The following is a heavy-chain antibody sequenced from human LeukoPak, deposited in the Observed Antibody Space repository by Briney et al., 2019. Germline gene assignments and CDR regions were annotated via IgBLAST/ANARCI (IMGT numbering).Heavy chain of an antibody. D-gene: IGHD4-11*01. Sequence: GGPLRLSCAASGFTFSSYGMHWVRQAPGKGLEWVAVISYDGSNKYYADSVKGRFTISRDNSKNTLYLQMNSLRAEDTAVYYCAKDINSNYQYWGQGTLVTVSS. CDR1: GFTFSSYG. V-gene: IGHV3-30*18. J-gene: IGHJ4*02. CDR2: ISYDGSNK. CDR3: AKDINSNYQY.